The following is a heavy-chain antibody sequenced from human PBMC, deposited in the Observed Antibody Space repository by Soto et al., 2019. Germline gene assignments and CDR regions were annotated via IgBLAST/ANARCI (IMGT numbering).Heavy chain of an antibody. CDR1: GGSISSYY. D-gene: IGHD2-15*01. Sequence: PSETLSLTCTVSGGSISSYYWSWIRQPPGKGLEWIGYIYYSGGTNYNPSLKSRVTISVDTSKNQFSLKLSSVTAADTAVYYCARRYGGNLDFWGQGTLVTLSS. CDR3: ARRYGGNLDF. V-gene: IGHV4-59*08. CDR2: IYYSGGT. J-gene: IGHJ4*02.